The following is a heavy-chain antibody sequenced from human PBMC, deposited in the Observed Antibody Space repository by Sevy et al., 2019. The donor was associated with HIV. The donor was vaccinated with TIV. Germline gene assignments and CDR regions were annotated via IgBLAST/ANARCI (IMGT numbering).Heavy chain of an antibody. CDR2: LSFGCGQI. J-gene: IGHJ4*02. Sequence: GGSLRLSCTASGFAFDDYSMSWIRQAPGKGLEWVATLSFGCGQISYADSVNAGFTISRVNSHNSLYLQMDNLRVEDTALYYFAIEGCTGPHDDWGQGTRVTVSS. V-gene: IGHV3-23*01. D-gene: IGHD2-8*02. CDR1: GFAFDDYS. CDR3: AIEGCTGPHDD.